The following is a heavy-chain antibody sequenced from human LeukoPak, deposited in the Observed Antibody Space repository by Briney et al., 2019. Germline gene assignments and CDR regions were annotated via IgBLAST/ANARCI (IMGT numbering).Heavy chain of an antibody. J-gene: IGHJ4*02. V-gene: IGHV3-23*01. Sequence: GGTLRLSCAASGFTFSSYGMSWVRQAPGKGLEWVSAISGSGGSTYYADSVKGRFTISRDNSKNTLYLQMNSLRAEDTAVYYCAKETLYGDWLTFDYWGQGTLVTVSS. CDR3: AKETLYGDWLTFDY. CDR1: GFTFSSYG. CDR2: ISGSGGST. D-gene: IGHD4-17*01.